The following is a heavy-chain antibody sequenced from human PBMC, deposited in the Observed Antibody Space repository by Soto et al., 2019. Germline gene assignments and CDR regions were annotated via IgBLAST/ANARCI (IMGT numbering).Heavy chain of an antibody. CDR2: IGYDGSNK. CDR3: AREVDWNYYYYYMDV. CDR1: GLTFSSYG. Sequence: QVQLVESGGGVVQPGRSLRLSCAASGLTFSSYGMHWVRQAPGKGLELVAVIGYDGSNKYYADSVKGRFTISRDNSKNTLYLQMNSLRAEDTAVYYCAREVDWNYYYYYMDVWGKGTTVTVSS. V-gene: IGHV3-33*01. D-gene: IGHD3-9*01. J-gene: IGHJ6*03.